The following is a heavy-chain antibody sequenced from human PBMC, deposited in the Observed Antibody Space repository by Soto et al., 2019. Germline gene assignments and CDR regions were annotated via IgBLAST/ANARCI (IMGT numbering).Heavy chain of an antibody. D-gene: IGHD4-17*01. J-gene: IGHJ4*02. CDR1: GFTFSRYG. CDR2: ILADDSDR. V-gene: IGHV3-33*01. CDR3: ARDDDSGDNGFDY. Sequence: QVHLVESGGGVVQPGRSLRLSCAASGFTFSRYGMHWVRQAPGKGLEWVAVILADDSDRDYADSAKGRFSISRDNSKNSLHLQLHSLRAEDTAVYYCARDDDSGDNGFDYWGQGTLVTVSS.